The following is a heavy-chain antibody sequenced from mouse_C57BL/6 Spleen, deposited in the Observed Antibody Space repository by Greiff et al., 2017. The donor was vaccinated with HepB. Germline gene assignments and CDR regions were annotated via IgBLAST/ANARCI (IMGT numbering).Heavy chain of an antibody. CDR2: IYIGNGYT. CDR1: GYTFTSYG. D-gene: IGHD1-1*01. Sequence: VQLQQSGAELVRPGSSVKMSCKTSGYTFTSYGINWVKQRPGQGLEWIGYIYIGNGYTKYNEKFKGKATLTSDTSSSTAYMQLSSLTSEDSAIYFCARKSRSLDYWGQGTTLTVSS. CDR3: ARKSRSLDY. J-gene: IGHJ2*01. V-gene: IGHV1-58*01.